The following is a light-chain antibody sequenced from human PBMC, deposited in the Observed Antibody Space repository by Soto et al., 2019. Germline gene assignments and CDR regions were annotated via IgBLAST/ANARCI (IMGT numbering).Light chain of an antibody. CDR3: SSYTSSSFYV. CDR2: DVS. Sequence: QSALTQPASVSGSPGPSIPISCTGTSSDVGGYNYVSWYQQHPGKAPKLMIYDVSNRPSGVSNRFSGSKSGNTASLTISGLQAEDEADYYCSSYTSSSFYVCGTGTKLTVL. CDR1: SSDVGGYNY. V-gene: IGLV2-14*01. J-gene: IGLJ1*01.